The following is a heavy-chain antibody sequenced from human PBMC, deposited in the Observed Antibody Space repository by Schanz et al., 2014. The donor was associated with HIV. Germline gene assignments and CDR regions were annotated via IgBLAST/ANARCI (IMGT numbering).Heavy chain of an antibody. CDR1: GFTFEDYA. V-gene: IGHV3-9*01. J-gene: IGHJ6*02. CDR2: MTWNRRRI. CDR3: AKAIMGATEYYYGMDV. Sequence: EVQLMESGGALVQPGRSLRLACAASGFTFEDYAMHWVRQTPGKGLEWVSGMTWNRRRIGYGDAVKGRFTISRDNANNFVYLQMTDLRVEATALYFCAKAIMGATEYYYGMDVWGQGTMVTVS. D-gene: IGHD1-26*01.